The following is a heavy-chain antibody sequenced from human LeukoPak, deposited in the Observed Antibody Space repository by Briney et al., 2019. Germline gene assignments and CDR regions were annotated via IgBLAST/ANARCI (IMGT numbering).Heavy chain of an antibody. D-gene: IGHD2-15*01. CDR3: ARDPGYCGDGGCYSGGGNY. CDR2: INNDGSST. J-gene: IGHJ4*02. Sequence: QTGGSLRLSCAASGFTFSSYWMHWVRQAPGKGLVWVSHINNDGSSTTYADSVKGRFTISRDNAKNTLYLQMDSLRAEDTAVYYCARDPGYCGDGGCYSGGGNYWGPGILVTVSS. V-gene: IGHV3-74*01. CDR1: GFTFSSYW.